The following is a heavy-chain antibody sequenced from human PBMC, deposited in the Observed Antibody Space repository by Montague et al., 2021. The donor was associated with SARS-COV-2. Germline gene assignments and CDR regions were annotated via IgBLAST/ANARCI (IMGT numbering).Heavy chain of an antibody. CDR1: GDSVASMIAR. D-gene: IGHD2-2*01. J-gene: IGHJ4*02. V-gene: IGHV6-1*01. CDR3: ARIPVGSKYYFDF. Sequence: CAISGDSVASMIARRSWKRQTSSSDFESKVRCYCMLKRYNDYAESVKSRITIDPDTSKHQFSLHLNSVTPEDTAVYYCARIPVGSKYYFDFWGQGTLVTVSS. CDR2: CYCMLKRYN.